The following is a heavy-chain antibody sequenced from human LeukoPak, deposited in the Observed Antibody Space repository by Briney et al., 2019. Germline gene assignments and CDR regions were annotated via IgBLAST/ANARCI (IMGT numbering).Heavy chain of an antibody. D-gene: IGHD3-10*01. Sequence: SETLSLTCTVSGGSISSYYWSWIRQPPGKGLEWIGYIYYSGSTNYNPSLKSRVTISVDTSKNQFSLKLICVTAADTAVYYCARVRRHYYGSGSYSYPDYWGQGTLVTVSS. J-gene: IGHJ4*02. V-gene: IGHV4-59*01. CDR1: GGSISSYY. CDR2: IYYSGST. CDR3: ARVRRHYYGSGSYSYPDY.